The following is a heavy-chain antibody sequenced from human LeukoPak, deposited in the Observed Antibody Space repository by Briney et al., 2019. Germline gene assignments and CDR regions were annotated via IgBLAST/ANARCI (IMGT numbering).Heavy chain of an antibody. CDR1: GDTLIGYG. Sequence: QPGGSLRLSCVASGDTLIGYGMNWFRQAPGKGLEWISSISSSTTTTYYADSVRGRFTISRDSAKNSLYLHMNSLRAEDTAIYYCARGYSNPPLEYWGQGTPVTVSS. V-gene: IGHV3-48*01. CDR2: ISSSTTTT. J-gene: IGHJ4*02. D-gene: IGHD4-11*01. CDR3: ARGYSNPPLEY.